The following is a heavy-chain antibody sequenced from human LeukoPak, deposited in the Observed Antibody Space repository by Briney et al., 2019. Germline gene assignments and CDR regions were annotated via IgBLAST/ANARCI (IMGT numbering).Heavy chain of an antibody. J-gene: IGHJ6*02. V-gene: IGHV3-7*01. Sequence: PGGSLRLSCAASGFTFSSYWMSWVRQAPGKGLEWVANIKQDGSEKYYVDSVKGRFTISRDNAKNSLYLQMNSLRAEDTAVYYCAIGPLATYIAAAVNYYYYGMDVWGQGTTVTVSS. D-gene: IGHD6-13*01. CDR1: GFTFSSYW. CDR2: IKQDGSEK. CDR3: AIGPLATYIAAAVNYYYYGMDV.